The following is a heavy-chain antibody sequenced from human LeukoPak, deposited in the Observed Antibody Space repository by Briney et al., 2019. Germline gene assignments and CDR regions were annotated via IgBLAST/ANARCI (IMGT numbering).Heavy chain of an antibody. CDR1: GGTFSSYA. Sequence: SVKVSCKASGGTFSSYAISWVRQAPGQGREWMGGIIPIFGTANYAQKFQGRVTITADESTSTAYMELSSLRSEDTAVYYCARVSAYCGGDCYNYWGQGTLVTVSS. J-gene: IGHJ4*02. V-gene: IGHV1-69*13. CDR3: ARVSAYCGGDCYNY. CDR2: IIPIFGTA. D-gene: IGHD2-21*01.